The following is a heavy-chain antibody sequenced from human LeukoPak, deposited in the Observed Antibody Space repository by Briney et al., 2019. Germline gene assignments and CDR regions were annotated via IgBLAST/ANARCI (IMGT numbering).Heavy chain of an antibody. V-gene: IGHV4-4*07. CDR1: GGSISSYY. CDR3: ARSRHIAAADGVGYHYYMDV. D-gene: IGHD6-13*01. Sequence: SETLSLTCTVSGGSISSYYWSWIRQPAGKGLEWIGRIYTSGSTNYNPSLKSRVTMSVDTSKNQFSLKLSSVTAADTAVYYCARSRHIAAADGVGYHYYMDVWGKGTTVTISS. J-gene: IGHJ6*03. CDR2: IYTSGST.